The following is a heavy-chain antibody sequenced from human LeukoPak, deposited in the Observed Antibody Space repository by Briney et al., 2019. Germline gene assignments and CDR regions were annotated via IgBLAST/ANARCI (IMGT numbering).Heavy chain of an antibody. V-gene: IGHV1-2*06. D-gene: IGHD3-22*01. CDR2: INPNSGGT. CDR1: GYTFTGYY. Sequence: GASVKVSCKASGYTFTGYYMHWVRQDPGQGLEWMGRINPNSGGTNYAQKFQGRVTMTRDTSISTAHMELSRLRSDDTAVYYCARDPVYYDSSGYNDAFDIWGQGTMVTVSS. CDR3: ARDPVYYDSSGYNDAFDI. J-gene: IGHJ3*02.